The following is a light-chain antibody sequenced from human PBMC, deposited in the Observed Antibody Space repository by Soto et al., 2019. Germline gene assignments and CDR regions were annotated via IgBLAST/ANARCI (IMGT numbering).Light chain of an antibody. CDR2: DVF. CDR3: SSYTSTSALAV. J-gene: IGLJ2*01. Sequence: QSALTQPASVSGSPGQSITISCTGTSSDVGGFDYVSWYQQHPGKAPKLMIFDVFNRPSGVSNRFSGSKSGNTASLTISGLQAEDEADYHCSSYTSTSALAVFGGGTKVTVL. CDR1: SSDVGGFDY. V-gene: IGLV2-14*03.